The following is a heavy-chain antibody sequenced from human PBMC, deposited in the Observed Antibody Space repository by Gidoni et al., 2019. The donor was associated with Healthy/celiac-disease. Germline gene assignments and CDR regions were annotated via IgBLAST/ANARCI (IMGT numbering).Heavy chain of an antibody. J-gene: IGHJ2*01. D-gene: IGHD2-15*01. CDR1: GFTFSSYS. CDR2: ISSSSSYI. CDR3: ARALGYCSGGSCYWYFDL. V-gene: IGHV3-21*01. Sequence: EVQLVESGGGLVKPGGSLRLSCAASGFTFSSYSMNWVRQAPGKGLEWVSSISSSSSYIYYADSVKRRFTISRDNAKNSLYLQMNSLRAEDTAVYYCARALGYCSGGSCYWYFDLWGRGTLVTVSS.